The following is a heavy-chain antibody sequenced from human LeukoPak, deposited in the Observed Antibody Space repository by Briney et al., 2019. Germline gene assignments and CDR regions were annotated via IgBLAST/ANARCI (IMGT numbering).Heavy chain of an antibody. J-gene: IGHJ4*02. V-gene: IGHV3-21*01. Sequence: GGSLRLSCAASGFTFSSYSMNWVRQAPGKGLEWVSSISSSSSYIYYADSVKGRFTISRDNAKNSLYLQMNSLRAEDTAVYYCARGGLTSRPLDYWGQGTLVTVSS. CDR3: ARGGLTSRPLDY. CDR2: ISSSSSYI. CDR1: GFTFSSYS.